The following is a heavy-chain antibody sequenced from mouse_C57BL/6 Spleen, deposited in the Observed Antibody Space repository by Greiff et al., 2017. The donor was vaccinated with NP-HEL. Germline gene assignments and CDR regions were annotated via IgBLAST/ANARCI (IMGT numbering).Heavy chain of an antibody. CDR3: ARERITTVFDY. V-gene: IGHV5-16*01. CDR2: INYDGSST. J-gene: IGHJ2*01. CDR1: GFTFSDYY. Sequence: EVKLMESEGGLVQPGSSMKLSCTASGFTFSDYYMAWVRQVPEKGLEWVANINYDGSSTYYLDSLKSRFIISRDNAKNILYLQMSSLKSEDTATYYCARERITTVFDYWGQGTTLTVSS. D-gene: IGHD1-1*01.